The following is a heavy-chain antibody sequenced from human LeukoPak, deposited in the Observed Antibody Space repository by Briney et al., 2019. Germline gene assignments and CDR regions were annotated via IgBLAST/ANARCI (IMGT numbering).Heavy chain of an antibody. J-gene: IGHJ5*02. V-gene: IGHV4-39*07. Sequence: PSETLSLTCTVSGGSISSSSYYWGWIRQPPGKGLEWIGSIYYSGSTYYKPSLKSRVTISVDTSKNQFSLKLSSVTAADTAVYYCARDPYGSGTWGQGTLVTVSS. D-gene: IGHD3-10*01. CDR2: IYYSGST. CDR3: ARDPYGSGT. CDR1: GGSISSSSYY.